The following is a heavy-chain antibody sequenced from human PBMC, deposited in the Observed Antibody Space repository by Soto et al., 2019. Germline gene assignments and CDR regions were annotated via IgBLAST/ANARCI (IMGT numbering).Heavy chain of an antibody. Sequence: PSETLSLTCTVSGASISCFYWSWIRKSAGKGLEWIGRIYATGTTDYNPSLKSRVMMSVDTSKKQFSLKLSSVTAADTAVCYCARGGFSSSSLSYFDYWGQGTLVTVSS. CDR1: GASISCFY. V-gene: IGHV4-4*07. J-gene: IGHJ4*02. CDR2: IYATGTT. D-gene: IGHD6-6*01. CDR3: ARGGFSSSSLSYFDY.